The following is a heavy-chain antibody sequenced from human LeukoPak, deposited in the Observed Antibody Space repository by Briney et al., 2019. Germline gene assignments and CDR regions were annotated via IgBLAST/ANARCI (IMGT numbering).Heavy chain of an antibody. J-gene: IGHJ5*02. CDR3: ARGHHAYYYDSSGYRNWFDP. V-gene: IGHV4-59*01. CDR1: GGSISSYY. CDR2: IYYSGST. Sequence: AETLCLTCTVSGGSISSYYWSWIRQPPGKGLEWIGYIYYSGSTNYNPSLKSRDTIAVDTSKNQFSLKLSSVTAADTAVYYCARGHHAYYYDSSGYRNWFDPWGQGTLVTVCS. D-gene: IGHD3-22*01.